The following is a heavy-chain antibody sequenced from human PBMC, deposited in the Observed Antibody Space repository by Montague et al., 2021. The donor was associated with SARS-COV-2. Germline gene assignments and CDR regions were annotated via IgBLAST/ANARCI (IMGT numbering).Heavy chain of an antibody. CDR2: IYSGGITT. Sequence: SLSLSCAASGFTVRRYAMSWVRQAPGRGLEWVSLIYSGGITTYHADSVKGRFTISRDNSKNTLYLQMDSLRVEDTAVYYCAKCTPEAAPENWGQGTLVTVSS. CDR3: AKCTPEAAPEN. J-gene: IGHJ4*02. CDR1: GFTVRRYA. D-gene: IGHD2-15*01. V-gene: IGHV3-23*03.